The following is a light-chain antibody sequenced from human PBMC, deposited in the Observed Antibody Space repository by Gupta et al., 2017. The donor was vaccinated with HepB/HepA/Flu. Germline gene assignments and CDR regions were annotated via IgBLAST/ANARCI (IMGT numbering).Light chain of an antibody. CDR2: DVS. CDR1: ESVSSF. V-gene: IGKV3-11*01. CDR3: QQRSNWPLLT. Sequence: EVVLTQSPATLSLSPGERATLSCRASESVSSFLAWYQQKPGQAPRLLIYDVSNRATGIPARFSGSGYGTDFTLTISSREPEDFAVYYCQQRSNWPLLTFGGGTKVEVK. J-gene: IGKJ4*01.